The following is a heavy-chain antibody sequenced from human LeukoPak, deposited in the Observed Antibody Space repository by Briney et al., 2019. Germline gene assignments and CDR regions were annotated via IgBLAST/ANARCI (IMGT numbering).Heavy chain of an antibody. CDR3: ARGFRMVVTTIGFDY. V-gene: IGHV4-39*07. Sequence: SETLSLTCTVSGGSISSSSYYWGWLRQPPGTGLEWIGWIYYSGSTYYNPSLKSRVTISVDTSENQFSLNLISVTAADTAVYSCARGFRMVVTTIGFDYWGQGTLVTVSS. J-gene: IGHJ4*02. CDR2: IYYSGST. CDR1: GGSISSSSYY. D-gene: IGHD2-21*02.